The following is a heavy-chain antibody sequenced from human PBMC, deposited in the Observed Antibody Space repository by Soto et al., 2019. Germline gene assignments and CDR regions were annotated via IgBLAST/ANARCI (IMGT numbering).Heavy chain of an antibody. D-gene: IGHD3-22*01. CDR2: INSDGSST. J-gene: IGHJ4*02. Sequence: EVQLVESGGGLVQPGGSLRLSCAASGFTFRSYWMDWVRQAPGKGLVWVSRINSDGSSTSYADSVKGRFTISRDNAKNTLYLQMNSLRAEDTAVYYCARERTSMIVVGTTDYWGQGTLVTVSS. CDR3: ARERTSMIVVGTTDY. CDR1: GFTFRSYW. V-gene: IGHV3-74*01.